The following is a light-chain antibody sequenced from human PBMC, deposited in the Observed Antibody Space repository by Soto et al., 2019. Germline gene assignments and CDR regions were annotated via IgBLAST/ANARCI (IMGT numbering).Light chain of an antibody. CDR2: EVS. J-gene: IGLJ3*02. CDR1: GSDVGGYDY. Sequence: QSALTQPASVSGSPGQSITISCTGTGSDVGGYDYVSWYQHHPGKAPKVMIYEVSNRPSGVSNRFSGSKSGNTASLTISGLQAEDEGDYYCSSYTTTTWVFGGGTKLTVL. CDR3: SSYTTTTWV. V-gene: IGLV2-14*01.